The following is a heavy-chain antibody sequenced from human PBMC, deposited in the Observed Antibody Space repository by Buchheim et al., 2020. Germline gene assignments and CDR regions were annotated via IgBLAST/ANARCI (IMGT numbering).Heavy chain of an antibody. Sequence: QVTLKESGPALLKPTQTLTLTCTFSGFSLSTREMRVSWIRQPPGKALEWLARLDWDDDKFYSPSLKTRLTISKDPSKNQVVLTMTNMDPVDTATYYCARIGAYDTSGYYFFDYWGQGTL. CDR2: LDWDDDK. D-gene: IGHD3-22*01. V-gene: IGHV2-70*04. CDR1: GFSLSTREMR. J-gene: IGHJ4*02. CDR3: ARIGAYDTSGYYFFDY.